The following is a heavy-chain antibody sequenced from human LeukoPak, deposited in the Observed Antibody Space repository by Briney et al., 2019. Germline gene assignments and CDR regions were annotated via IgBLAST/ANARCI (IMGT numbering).Heavy chain of an antibody. V-gene: IGHV4-59*01. Sequence: SETLSLTCTVSGGSISSYYWSWIRQPPGKGLEWIGYIYYSGSTNYNPSLKGRVTISVDTSKNQFSLKLSSVTAADTAVYYCARDASRGSAPFPFDYWGQGTLVTVSS. CDR3: ARDASRGSAPFPFDY. J-gene: IGHJ4*02. D-gene: IGHD3-10*01. CDR2: IYYSGST. CDR1: GGSISSYY.